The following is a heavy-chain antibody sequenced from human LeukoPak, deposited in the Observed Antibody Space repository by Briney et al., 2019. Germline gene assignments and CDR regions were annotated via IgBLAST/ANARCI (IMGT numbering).Heavy chain of an antibody. Sequence: SETLSLTCTVSGGSISSYYWSWIRQPPGKGLEWIGYIYYSGSTNYNPSLKSRVTISVDTSRNQFSLKLSSVTAADTAVYYCARVGYCSGGSCYWFDPWGQGTLVTVSS. D-gene: IGHD2-15*01. J-gene: IGHJ5*02. CDR3: ARVGYCSGGSCYWFDP. CDR2: IYYSGST. CDR1: GGSISSYY. V-gene: IGHV4-59*01.